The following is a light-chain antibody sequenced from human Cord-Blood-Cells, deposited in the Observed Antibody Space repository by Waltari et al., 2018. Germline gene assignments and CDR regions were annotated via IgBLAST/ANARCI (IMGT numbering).Light chain of an antibody. CDR2: AAS. V-gene: IGKV1-39*01. CDR3: QRSYSTPLT. Sequence: EIQMTQSPSSLSASVGDRVTITCRASQSISSYLNWYQQKPGKAPKLLIYAASSLQSGVPSRFSGSVSGTDFTLSISSLQPEDFATYDCQRSYSTPLTVGQGTKVEIK. J-gene: IGKJ1*01. CDR1: QSISSY.